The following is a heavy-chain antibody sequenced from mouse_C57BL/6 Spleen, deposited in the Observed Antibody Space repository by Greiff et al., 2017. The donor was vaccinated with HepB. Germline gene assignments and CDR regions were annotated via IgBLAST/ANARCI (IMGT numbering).Heavy chain of an antibody. J-gene: IGHJ4*01. Sequence: EVQLQQSGGGLVKPGGSLKLSCAASGFTFSDYGMHWVRQAPEKGLEWVAYISSGSSTIYYADTVKGRFTISRDNAKNTLFLQMTSLRSEDTAMYYCARRVGRNYYAMDYWGQGTSVTVSS. V-gene: IGHV5-17*01. CDR3: ARRVGRNYYAMDY. D-gene: IGHD1-3*01. CDR2: ISSGSSTI. CDR1: GFTFSDYG.